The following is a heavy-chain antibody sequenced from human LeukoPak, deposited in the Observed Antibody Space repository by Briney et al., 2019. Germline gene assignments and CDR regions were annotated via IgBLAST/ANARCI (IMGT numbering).Heavy chain of an antibody. Sequence: SETLSLTCAVYGGSFSGYDWNWIRQPPGKGLEWIGELDHRGTTKYNPTLKSRVTISDDRSKNHFSLSLSSVTAADTAVYYCAREIVWGTYRPLYYFDTWGPGTLVTVSS. CDR1: GGSFSGYD. CDR2: LDHRGTT. D-gene: IGHD3-16*02. J-gene: IGHJ4*02. V-gene: IGHV4-34*01. CDR3: AREIVWGTYRPLYYFDT.